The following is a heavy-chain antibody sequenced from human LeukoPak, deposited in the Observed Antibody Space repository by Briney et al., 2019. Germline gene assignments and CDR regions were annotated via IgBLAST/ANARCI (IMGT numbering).Heavy chain of an antibody. CDR1: GYTFTSYD. J-gene: IGHJ4*02. D-gene: IGHD2-15*01. CDR2: MSTNSDKK. Sequence: ASVKVSCKASGYTFTSYDINWVRQATGQGLEWLGWMSTNSDKKGYAQRFQGRVTMTRDASINTAYLELSSLGSEDTAVYYCARGNVVSGDYWSRGTLVTVSS. CDR3: ARGNVVSGDY. V-gene: IGHV1-8*01.